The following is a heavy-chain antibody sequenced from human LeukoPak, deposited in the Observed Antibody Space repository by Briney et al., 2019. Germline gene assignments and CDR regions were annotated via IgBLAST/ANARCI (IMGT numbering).Heavy chain of an antibody. CDR1: GFTFDGYA. J-gene: IGHJ3*02. D-gene: IGHD3-22*01. V-gene: IGHV3-9*03. CDR3: ATLATHDSSGYPRGAFDI. CDR2: ISWYSGSI. Sequence: GRSLRLSCAASGFTFDGYAMHWVRQAPGKGLEWVSVISWYSGSIGYADSVKGRFTISRDNAKNSLYLQMNSLRAEDMALYYCATLATHDSSGYPRGAFDIWGQGTMVTVSS.